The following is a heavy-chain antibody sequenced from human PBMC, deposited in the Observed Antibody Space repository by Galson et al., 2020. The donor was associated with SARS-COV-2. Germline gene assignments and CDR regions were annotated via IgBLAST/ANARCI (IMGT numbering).Heavy chain of an antibody. CDR1: GYTLTELS. V-gene: IGHV1-24*01. CDR2: FYPEDGET. D-gene: IGHD2-2*01. Sequence: ASVKVSCKVSGYTLTELSMHWVRQAPGKGLEWMGGFYPEDGETIYAQKFQGRVTMTEDTSTDTAYMELSSLRSEDTAVYYCATGPGYCSSTSCRWFDPWGQGTLVTVSS. J-gene: IGHJ5*02. CDR3: ATGPGYCSSTSCRWFDP.